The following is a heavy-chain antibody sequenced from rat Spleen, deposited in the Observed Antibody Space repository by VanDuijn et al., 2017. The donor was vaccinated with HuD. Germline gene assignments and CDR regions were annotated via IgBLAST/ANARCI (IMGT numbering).Heavy chain of an antibody. D-gene: IGHD1-10*01. CDR3: AKDKGEYNNLFDY. CDR1: GFTFSNYD. J-gene: IGHJ2*01. V-gene: IGHV5-20*01. Sequence: EVQLVESGGGLVQPGRSMKLSCAASGFTFSNYDMAWVRQAPTKGLEWVASISYDGSSAYYRDSVRGRFTISRDNAKNTLYLQVDSLRSEDTATYYCAKDKGEYNNLFDYWGQEVMVTVTS. CDR2: ISYDGSSA.